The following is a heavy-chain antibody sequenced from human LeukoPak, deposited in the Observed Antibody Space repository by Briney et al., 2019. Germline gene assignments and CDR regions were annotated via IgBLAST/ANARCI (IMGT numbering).Heavy chain of an antibody. V-gene: IGHV3-7*01. CDR2: ISHDGSEK. CDR1: GFTFSSYW. D-gene: IGHD6-19*01. J-gene: IGHJ4*02. Sequence: GGSLRLSCAASGFTFSSYWMSWVRQAPGKGLEWVAHISHDGSEKHYVDSVKGRFTISRDNARNSQFLQMNSLRVDDTAVYYCASGGGWVFFNWGQGTLVTVSS. CDR3: ASGGGWVFFN.